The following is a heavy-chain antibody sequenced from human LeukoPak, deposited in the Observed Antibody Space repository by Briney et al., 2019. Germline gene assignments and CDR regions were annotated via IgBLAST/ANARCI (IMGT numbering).Heavy chain of an antibody. Sequence: SVKVSCKASGGTFSSYAISWVRQAPGQGLEWMGGINPIFGTANYAQKFQGRVTITADESTSTAYMELSSLRSEDTAVYYCARDRGYCSSTSCYSNWFDHWGQGTLVTVSS. CDR2: INPIFGTA. CDR3: ARDRGYCSSTSCYSNWFDH. V-gene: IGHV1-69*13. J-gene: IGHJ5*02. D-gene: IGHD2-2*01. CDR1: GGTFSSYA.